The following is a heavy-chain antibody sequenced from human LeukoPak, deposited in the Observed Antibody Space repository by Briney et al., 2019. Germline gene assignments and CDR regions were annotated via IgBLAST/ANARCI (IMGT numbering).Heavy chain of an antibody. CDR3: AREGTGTNAFAI. J-gene: IGHJ3*02. CDR2: IYYSGST. CDR1: GGSISSSSYY. D-gene: IGHD1-1*01. Sequence: SETLSLTCTVSGGSISSSSYYWSWIRQPPGKGLEWIGYIYYSGSTNYNPSLKSRLTISVDTSKNQFSLKLSSVTAADTAVYYCAREGTGTNAFAIWGQGTMVTVSS. V-gene: IGHV4-61*01.